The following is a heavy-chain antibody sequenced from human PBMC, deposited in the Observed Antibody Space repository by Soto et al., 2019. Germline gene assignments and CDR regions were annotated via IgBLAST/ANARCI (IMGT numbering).Heavy chain of an antibody. J-gene: IGHJ4*02. CDR3: AKSLWDTSGWKTDY. CDR2: IYYSGSI. D-gene: IGHD6-19*01. Sequence: SETLSLTCAVSGYSISSSNWWGWIRQPPGKGLEWIGYIYYSGSINYNPSLKSRVTISVDPSKNQFSLRLSSVTAADTAVYYCAKSLWDTSGWKTDYWGQGTLVTVSS. CDR1: GYSISSSNW. V-gene: IGHV4-28*05.